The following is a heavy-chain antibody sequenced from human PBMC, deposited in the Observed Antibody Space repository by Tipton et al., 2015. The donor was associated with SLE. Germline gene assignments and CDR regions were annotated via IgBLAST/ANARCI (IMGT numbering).Heavy chain of an antibody. CDR2: IYYSGST. CDR1: GGSISSSSYY. V-gene: IGHV4-61*05. CDR3: ARTDTMIVVVTPHAAFDI. J-gene: IGHJ3*02. Sequence: TLSLTCTVSGGSISSSSYYWSWIRQPPGKGLEWIGYIYYSGSTNYNPSLKSRVTISVDTSKNQFSLKLSSVTAADTAVYYCARTDTMIVVVTPHAAFDIWGQGTMVTVSS. D-gene: IGHD3-22*01.